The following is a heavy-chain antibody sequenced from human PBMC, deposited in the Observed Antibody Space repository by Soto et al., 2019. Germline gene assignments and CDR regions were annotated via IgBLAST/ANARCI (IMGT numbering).Heavy chain of an antibody. V-gene: IGHV1-18*01. D-gene: IGHD3-3*01. J-gene: IGHJ4*02. Sequence: GASVKVSCKASGYTFTSYGISWVRQAPGQGLEWMGWISAYNGNTNYAQKLQGRVTMTTDTSTSTAYMELRSLRSDDTAVYYCARDGPLRYTIFGVVIIELDYWGQGTLVTVSS. CDR2: ISAYNGNT. CDR1: GYTFTSYG. CDR3: ARDGPLRYTIFGVVIIELDY.